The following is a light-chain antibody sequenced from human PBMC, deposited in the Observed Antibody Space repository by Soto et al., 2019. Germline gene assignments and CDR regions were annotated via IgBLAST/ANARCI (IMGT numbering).Light chain of an antibody. V-gene: IGKV1-8*01. Sequence: AIRMTQSPSSFSASTGDRVTITCRASQGISSYLAWYQQKPGKAPKLLIYAASTLHTGVPSRFSGSGSGTDFTLTISSLQPEYFATYYCQQLNSYPLTFGGGTKVDIK. J-gene: IGKJ4*01. CDR1: QGISSY. CDR3: QQLNSYPLT. CDR2: AAS.